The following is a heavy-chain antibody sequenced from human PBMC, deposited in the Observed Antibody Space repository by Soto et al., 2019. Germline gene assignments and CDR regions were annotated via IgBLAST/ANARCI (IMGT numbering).Heavy chain of an antibody. V-gene: IGHV4-39*01. J-gene: IGHJ5*02. CDR2: IYYSGST. Sequence: QLQLQESGPGLVKPSGTLSLTCTVSGGSISSSSYYWGWIRQPPGKGLEWIGSIYYSGSTYYNPSLKSRVTISVDTSKNQFSLKLSSVTAADTAVYYCASTGYCSGGSCYDWFDPWGQGTLVTVSS. D-gene: IGHD2-15*01. CDR1: GGSISSSSYY. CDR3: ASTGYCSGGSCYDWFDP.